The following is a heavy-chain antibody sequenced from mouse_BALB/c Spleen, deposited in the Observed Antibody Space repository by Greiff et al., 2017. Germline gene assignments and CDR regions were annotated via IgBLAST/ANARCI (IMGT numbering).Heavy chain of an antibody. V-gene: IGHV2-2*02. CDR3: ARWLLDYYAMDY. D-gene: IGHD2-3*01. J-gene: IGHJ4*01. CDR2: IWSGGST. CDR1: GFSLTSYG. Sequence: QVQLKESGPGLVQPSQSLSITCTVSGFSLTSYGVHWVRQSPGKGLEWLGVIWSGGSTDYNAAFISRLSVSKDNSKSQVFFKMNSLQANDTAIYYCARWLLDYYAMDYWGQGTSVTVSS.